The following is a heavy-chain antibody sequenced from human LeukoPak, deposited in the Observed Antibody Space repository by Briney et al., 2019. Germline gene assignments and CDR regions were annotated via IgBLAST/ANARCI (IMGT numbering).Heavy chain of an antibody. Sequence: NPSETLSLTCTVSGGSISSYYWSWIRQHPGKGLEWIGYIYYSGSTYYNPSLKSRVTISVDTSKNQFSLKLSSVTAADTAVYYCARDRPTHYYCYGMDVWGQGTTVTVSS. CDR3: ARDRPTHYYCYGMDV. J-gene: IGHJ6*02. CDR2: IYYSGST. V-gene: IGHV4-59*06. CDR1: GGSISSYY. D-gene: IGHD5-24*01.